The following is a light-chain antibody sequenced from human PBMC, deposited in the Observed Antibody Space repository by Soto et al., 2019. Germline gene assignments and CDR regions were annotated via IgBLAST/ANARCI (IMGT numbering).Light chain of an antibody. V-gene: IGLV2-14*01. CDR1: SSDIGGYNS. CDR2: DVG. Sequence: SALTQPASVPGSPGQSITISCTGTSSDIGGYNSVSWYQQHPGKAPKLMIYDVGNRPSGVSNRFSGSKSGNTASLTISGLQADDEADYYCSSYTNSRTYVFGTGTKLTVL. J-gene: IGLJ1*01. CDR3: SSYTNSRTYV.